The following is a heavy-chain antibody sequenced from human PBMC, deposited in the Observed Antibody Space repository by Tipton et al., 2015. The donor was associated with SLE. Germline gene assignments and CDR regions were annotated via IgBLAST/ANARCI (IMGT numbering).Heavy chain of an antibody. CDR2: IYFSGTT. D-gene: IGHD1-26*01. V-gene: IGHV4-61*09. CDR1: GASITRGSYY. Sequence: TLSLTCSVSGASITRGSYYWTWVRQPAGKGLEWIGNIYFSGTTYYNPSLKSRVTISVDTSINQFSLRLSSVTAADTAVYYCARSYSDSWGYFDYWGQGTLVTVSS. CDR3: ARSYSDSWGYFDY. J-gene: IGHJ4*02.